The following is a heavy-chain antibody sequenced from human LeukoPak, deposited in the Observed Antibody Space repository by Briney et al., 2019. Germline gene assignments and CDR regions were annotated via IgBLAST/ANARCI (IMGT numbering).Heavy chain of an antibody. CDR2: IIPIFGTA. V-gene: IGHV1-69*01. D-gene: IGHD4-17*01. CDR3: ASSRYDYGDYVPYYGMDV. Sequence: SVKVSCKASGGTFSSYTISWVRQAPGQGLEWMGGIIPIFGTANYAQKFQGRVTITADESTSTAYMELSSLRSEDTAVYYCASSRYDYGDYVPYYGMDVWGKGTTVTVSS. CDR1: GGTFSSYT. J-gene: IGHJ6*04.